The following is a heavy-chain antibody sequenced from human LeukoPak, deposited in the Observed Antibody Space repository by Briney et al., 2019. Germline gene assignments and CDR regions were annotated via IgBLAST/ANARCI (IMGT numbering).Heavy chain of an antibody. D-gene: IGHD6-13*01. J-gene: IGHJ3*02. CDR1: GGSFSGYY. CDR3: ARNEPGYSSSWYHFDI. Sequence: SETLSLTCAVYGGSFSGYYWSWIRQPPGKGLEWIGEINHSGSTNYNPSLKSRVTISVDTSKNQFSLKLSSVTAADTAVYYCARNEPGYSSSWYHFDIWGQGTMVTVSS. V-gene: IGHV4-34*01. CDR2: INHSGST.